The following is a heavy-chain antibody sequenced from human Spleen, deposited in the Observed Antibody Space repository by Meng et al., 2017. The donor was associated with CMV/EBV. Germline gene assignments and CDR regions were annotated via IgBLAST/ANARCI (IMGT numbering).Heavy chain of an antibody. CDR1: GGSISSYY. Sequence: GSLRLSCTVSGGSISSYYWSWIRQPPGKGLEWIGYIYYSGSTNYNPPLKSRVTISVDTSKNQFSLKLSSVTAADTAVYYCARGGTYYYGSGSYYNFDYWGQGTLVTVSS. CDR2: IYYSGST. J-gene: IGHJ4*02. CDR3: ARGGTYYYGSGSYYNFDY. D-gene: IGHD3-10*01. V-gene: IGHV4-59*01.